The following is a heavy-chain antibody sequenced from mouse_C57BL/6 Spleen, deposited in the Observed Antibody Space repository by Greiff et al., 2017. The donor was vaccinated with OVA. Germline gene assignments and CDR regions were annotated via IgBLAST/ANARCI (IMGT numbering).Heavy chain of an antibody. CDR2: IYPGSGNT. Sequence: VQLVESGAELVRPGASVKLSCKASGYTFTDYYINWVKQRPGQGLEWIARIYPGSGNTYYNEKFKGKATLTAEKSSSTAYMQLSSLTSEDSAVYFCAREGATRGYAMDYWGQGTSVTVSS. J-gene: IGHJ4*01. CDR1: GYTFTDYY. CDR3: AREGATRGYAMDY. V-gene: IGHV1-76*01. D-gene: IGHD3-1*01.